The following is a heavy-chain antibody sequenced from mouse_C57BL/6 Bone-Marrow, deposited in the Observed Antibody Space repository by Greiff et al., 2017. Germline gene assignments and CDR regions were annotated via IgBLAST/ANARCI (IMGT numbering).Heavy chain of an antibody. CDR2: IDPSDSYT. V-gene: IGHV1-69*01. CDR3: ARDGSSYDWFAY. CDR1: GYTFTSYW. D-gene: IGHD1-1*01. J-gene: IGHJ3*01. Sequence: QVQLQQPGAELVMPGASVKLSCKASGYTFTSYWMHWVKQRPGQGLEWIGDIDPSDSYTNYNQKFKGKSTLTVDKSSSTAYMQLSSLTSEASAVYYCARDGSSYDWFAYWGQGTLVTVSA.